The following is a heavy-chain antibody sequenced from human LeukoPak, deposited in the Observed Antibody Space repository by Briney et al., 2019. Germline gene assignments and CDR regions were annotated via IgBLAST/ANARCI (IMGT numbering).Heavy chain of an antibody. J-gene: IGHJ5*02. CDR1: GYSFTRYA. CDR3: ARDPRAYYYDSSGYYWFDP. V-gene: IGHV1-3*01. Sequence: ASVKVSCKASGYSFTRYAMHWVRQAPGQRLEWMGRINPGNGNTEYSQKFQGRVTMTTDTSTSTAYMELRSLRSDDTAVYYCARDPRAYYYDSSGYYWFDPWGQGTLVTVSS. D-gene: IGHD3-22*01. CDR2: INPGNGNT.